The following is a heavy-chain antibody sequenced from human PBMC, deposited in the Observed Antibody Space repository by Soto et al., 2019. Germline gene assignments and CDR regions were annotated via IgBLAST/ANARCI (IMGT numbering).Heavy chain of an antibody. J-gene: IGHJ4*02. CDR3: ARVPYCGGDCYWFDY. V-gene: IGHV4-30-4*01. CDR2: IYYSGST. Sequence: SETLSLTCTVSGGSISSGDYYWSWIRQPPGKGLEWIGYIYYSGSTYYNPSLKSRVTISVDTSKNQFSLKLSSVTAADTAVYYCARVPYCGGDCYWFDYWGQGTLVTVSS. CDR1: GGSISSGDYY. D-gene: IGHD2-21*02.